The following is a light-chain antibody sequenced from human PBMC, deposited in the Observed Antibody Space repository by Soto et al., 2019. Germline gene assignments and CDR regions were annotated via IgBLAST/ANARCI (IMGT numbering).Light chain of an antibody. V-gene: IGKV3-20*01. Sequence: EIVLTQSPGTLSLSPGERATLSCRASQSVSSSYLAWYQQKPGQAPRLLIYGASSRATGISDRFSGSGSGTDFTLTTSRLEPEDFAVYYCQQYGSSKRTFGQGTKV. J-gene: IGKJ1*01. CDR3: QQYGSSKRT. CDR1: QSVSSSY. CDR2: GAS.